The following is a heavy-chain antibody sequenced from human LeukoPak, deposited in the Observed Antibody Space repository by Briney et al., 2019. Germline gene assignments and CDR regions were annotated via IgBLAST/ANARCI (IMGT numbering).Heavy chain of an antibody. CDR1: GFTFSSYA. CDR3: ARSLYYYDSGPVDY. J-gene: IGHJ4*02. V-gene: IGHV3-30*04. D-gene: IGHD3-22*01. Sequence: GGSLRLSCAASGFTFSSYAMHWVRQAPGKGLEWVAVISYDGSNKYYADSVKGRFTISRDNSKNTLYLQMNSLRAEDTAVYYCARSLYYYDSGPVDYWGQGTLVTVSS. CDR2: ISYDGSNK.